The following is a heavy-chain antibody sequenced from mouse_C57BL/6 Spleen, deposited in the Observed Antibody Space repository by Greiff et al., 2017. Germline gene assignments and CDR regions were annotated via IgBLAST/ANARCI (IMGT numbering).Heavy chain of an antibody. Sequence: EVQGVESGGGLVKPGGSLKLSCAASGFTFSSYAMSWVRQTPEKRLEWVATISDGGSYTYYPDNVKGRFTISRDNAKNNLYLQMSHLKSVDTAMYYCARGAHYGSSLFAYWGQGTLVTVSA. CDR1: GFTFSSYA. CDR2: ISDGGSYT. D-gene: IGHD1-1*01. CDR3: ARGAHYGSSLFAY. J-gene: IGHJ3*01. V-gene: IGHV5-4*01.